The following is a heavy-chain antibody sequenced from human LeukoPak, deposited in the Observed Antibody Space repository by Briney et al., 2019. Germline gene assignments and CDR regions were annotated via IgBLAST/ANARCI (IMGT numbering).Heavy chain of an antibody. Sequence: GGSLRLSCAASGFTFDDYAMHWVRQAPGKGLEWVSGISWNSDNIGYADSVKGRFTISRDNAKNSLYLQMNSLRPEDTALYYCAKDGLYASGLGNWFDPWGQGTLVNVSS. CDR1: GFTFDDYA. CDR3: AKDGLYASGLGNWFDP. CDR2: ISWNSDNI. D-gene: IGHD3-10*01. V-gene: IGHV3-9*01. J-gene: IGHJ5*02.